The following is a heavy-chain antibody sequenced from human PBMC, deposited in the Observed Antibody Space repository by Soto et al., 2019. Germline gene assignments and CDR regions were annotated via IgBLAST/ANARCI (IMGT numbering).Heavy chain of an antibody. Sequence: GGSLRLSCAASGFTFSSYAMSWVRQAPGKGLEWVSAISGSGGSTYYADSVKGRFTISRDNSKNTLYLQMNSLRAEDTAVYYCAKVSKKGYDFWSGYSYYDILTGCFDYWGQGTLVTVSS. CDR3: AKVSKKGYDFWSGYSYYDILTGCFDY. CDR1: GFTFSSYA. CDR2: ISGSGGST. D-gene: IGHD3-3*01. V-gene: IGHV3-23*01. J-gene: IGHJ4*02.